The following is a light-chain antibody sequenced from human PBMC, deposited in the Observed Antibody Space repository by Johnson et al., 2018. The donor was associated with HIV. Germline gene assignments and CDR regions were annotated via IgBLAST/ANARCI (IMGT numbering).Light chain of an antibody. V-gene: IGLV1-51*02. J-gene: IGLJ1*01. Sequence: QSVLTQTPSVSAAPGQKVTISCSGSSSNIGNNYVSWYQQLPGTAPKLLIYENNKRPSGIPDRFSGSKSGTSATLGITGLQTGDEADYYCGTWDSSLCAVVFGTGTKVTVL. CDR2: ENN. CDR1: SSNIGNNY. CDR3: GTWDSSLCAVV.